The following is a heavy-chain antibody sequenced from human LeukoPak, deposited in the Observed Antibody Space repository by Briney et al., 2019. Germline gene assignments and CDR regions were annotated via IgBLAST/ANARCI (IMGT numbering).Heavy chain of an antibody. J-gene: IGHJ4*02. V-gene: IGHV6-1*01. CDR2: TYYRSKWYN. CDR3: ARAKRSGYREFGGIDY. Sequence: SQTLSLTCAISGDSVSSNSAAWNWIRQSPSRGLEWLGRTYYRSKWYNDYAVSVKSRITINPDTSKNQSSLQLNSVTPEDTAVYYCARAKRSGYREFGGIDYWGQGTLVTVSS. CDR1: GDSVSSNSAA. D-gene: IGHD3-3*01.